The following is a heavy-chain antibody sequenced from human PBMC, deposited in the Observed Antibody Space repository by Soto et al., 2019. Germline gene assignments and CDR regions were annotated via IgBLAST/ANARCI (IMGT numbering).Heavy chain of an antibody. Sequence: PWGSLRLSCAASGFTFSTYAMSWVRQAPGKGLEWVSAISNSGGTIYYADSVQGRFTISRDNSMSTLFLQMHSLRIEDTAVYYCAHPRGFGVFDAYDIWGQGTMVTVSS. CDR1: GFTFSTYA. J-gene: IGHJ3*02. D-gene: IGHD3-10*01. V-gene: IGHV3-23*01. CDR3: AHPRGFGVFDAYDI. CDR2: ISNSGGTI.